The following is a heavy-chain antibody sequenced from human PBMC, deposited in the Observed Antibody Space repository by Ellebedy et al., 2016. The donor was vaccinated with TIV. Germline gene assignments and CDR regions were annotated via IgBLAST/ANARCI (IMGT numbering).Heavy chain of an antibody. V-gene: IGHV3-48*03. D-gene: IGHD5/OR15-5a*01. CDR3: ARDLRGPEDY. J-gene: IGHJ4*02. Sequence: GEFLKISCAGSGFIFSSYEMNWVRQAPGKGLEWISYISSSGGTKYYAGSVKGRFTISRDNAKKSVFLQMNSLRGEDTALYYCARDLRGPEDYWGQGTLATVSS. CDR1: GFIFSSYE. CDR2: ISSSGGTK.